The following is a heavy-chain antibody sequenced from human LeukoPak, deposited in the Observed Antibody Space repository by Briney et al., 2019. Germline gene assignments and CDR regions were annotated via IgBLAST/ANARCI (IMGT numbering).Heavy chain of an antibody. D-gene: IGHD3-9*01. V-gene: IGHV3-33*01. CDR1: GFTFSSYG. CDR3: ARARYYDILTGHQPHDAFDI. CDR2: IWYDGSNK. J-gene: IGHJ3*02. Sequence: PGGSLRLSCAASGFTFSSYGMHWVRQAPGKGLEWVAVIWYDGSNKYYAGSVKGRLTISRENYKNTLYLQMNSLRAEDTAVYYCARARYYDILTGHQPHDAFDIWGQGTMVTVSS.